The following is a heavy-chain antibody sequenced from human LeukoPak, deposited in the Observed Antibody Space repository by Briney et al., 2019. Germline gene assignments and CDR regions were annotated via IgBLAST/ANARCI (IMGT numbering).Heavy chain of an antibody. J-gene: IGHJ3*02. CDR3: ARDGTGTTRYAFDI. V-gene: IGHV3-7*01. CDR1: GFTFSSYS. CDR2: IQPDGSEQ. Sequence: GGSLRLSCAASGFTFSSYSMNWVRQAPGKGLEWVGNIQPDGSEQYPVDSVKGRFTISRDNARNSMFLQMNSLRVEDTAVYYCARDGTGTTRYAFDIWGQGTMVTVSS. D-gene: IGHD1-1*01.